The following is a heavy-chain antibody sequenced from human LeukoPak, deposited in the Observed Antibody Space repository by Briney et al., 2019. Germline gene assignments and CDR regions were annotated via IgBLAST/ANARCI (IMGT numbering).Heavy chain of an antibody. CDR2: INHSGST. J-gene: IGHJ3*02. D-gene: IGHD3-22*01. V-gene: IGHV4-34*01. CDR1: GGSFSGYY. CDR3: ARGNMIVVVISAFDI. Sequence: KPSETLSLTCAVYGGSFSGYYWSWIRQPPGKGLEWIGEINHSGSTNHNPSLKSRVTISVDTSKNQFSLKLSSVTAADTAVYYCARGNMIVVVISAFDIWGQGTMVTVSS.